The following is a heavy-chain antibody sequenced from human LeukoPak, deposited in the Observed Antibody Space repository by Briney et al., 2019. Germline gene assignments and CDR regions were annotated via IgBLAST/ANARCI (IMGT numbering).Heavy chain of an antibody. D-gene: IGHD3-10*01. CDR2: IYHSGST. J-gene: IGHJ5*02. V-gene: IGHV4-4*02. CDR1: GGSITSGNW. Sequence: SETLSLTCAVSGGSITSGNWWSGVRHPPGEGLEGFGEIYHSGSTNYNPSLKSRVTISVDTSKNQFSLKLNSVTAADTAVYYCARVKYSSGSTSSWFDPWGQGTPVAVSS. CDR3: ARVKYSSGSTSSWFDP.